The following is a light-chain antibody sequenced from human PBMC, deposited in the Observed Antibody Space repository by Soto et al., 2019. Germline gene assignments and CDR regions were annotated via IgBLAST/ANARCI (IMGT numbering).Light chain of an antibody. CDR2: DAS. CDR1: HNDGTH. J-gene: IGKJ2*01. V-gene: IGKV3-11*01. CDR3: QQRGNWL. Sequence: IVLTQSPATLSLSPGDRATLSCRASHNDGTHLAWYQQKGGQAPRLLIFDASKRAAGVPGRVSGSVSGTDFVLTINNLEPEDFASYYCQQRGNWLFGQGTKLEIK.